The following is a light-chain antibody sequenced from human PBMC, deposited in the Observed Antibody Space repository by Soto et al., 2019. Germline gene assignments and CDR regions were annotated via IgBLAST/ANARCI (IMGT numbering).Light chain of an antibody. CDR3: IQSTHLPPRT. CDR1: QSLVYSDGNAY. CDR2: KVS. Sequence: DVVMTQSPLFLPVTLGQPASISCRSSQSLVYSDGNAYLNWFQQRPGQSPRRLIYKVSNRDSGVPDRFSGSGSSTDFTLKISRVEAEDVGVYYCIQSTHLPPRTFGQGTKVEIK. V-gene: IGKV2-30*01. J-gene: IGKJ1*01.